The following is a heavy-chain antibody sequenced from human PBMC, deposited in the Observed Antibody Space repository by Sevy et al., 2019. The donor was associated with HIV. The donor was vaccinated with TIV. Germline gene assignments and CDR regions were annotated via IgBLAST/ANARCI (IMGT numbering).Heavy chain of an antibody. V-gene: IGHV3-7*03. D-gene: IGHD3-3*01. CDR3: ARDFTPDDFWSGYPGY. J-gene: IGHJ4*02. CDR1: GFTFSTYW. CDR2: INQDGSEK. Sequence: GGSLRLSCAASGFTFSTYWMSWVRQAPGKGLEWVANINQDGSEKYYVDSVKGRFTISRDNAKRSLYLQMNSLRAEDTAVYYCARDFTPDDFWSGYPGYWGQGTLVTVSS.